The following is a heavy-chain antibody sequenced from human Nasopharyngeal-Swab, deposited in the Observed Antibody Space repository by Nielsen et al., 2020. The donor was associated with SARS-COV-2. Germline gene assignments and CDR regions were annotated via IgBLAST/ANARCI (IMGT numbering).Heavy chain of an antibody. CDR3: ARHGLVSFALIAAAGYYFDY. CDR2: IYHSGST. CDR1: GGSISSSSYY. Sequence: SETLSLTCTVSGGSISSSSYYWGWIRQPPGKGLEWIGSIYHSGSTNYNPSLKSRVTISVDKSKNQFSLKLSSVTAADTAVYYCARHGLVSFALIAAAGYYFDYWGQGTLVTVSS. D-gene: IGHD6-13*01. J-gene: IGHJ4*02. V-gene: IGHV4-39*01.